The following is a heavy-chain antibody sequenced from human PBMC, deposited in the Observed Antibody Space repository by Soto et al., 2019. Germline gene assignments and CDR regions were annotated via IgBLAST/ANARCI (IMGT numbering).Heavy chain of an antibody. CDR1: GGSISSYY. CDR2: IYYSGST. V-gene: IGHV4-59*01. J-gene: IGHJ5*02. D-gene: IGHD3-3*01. CDR3: ARIGGNYDFWSGYTETTRSYNWFDP. Sequence: QVQLQESGPGLVKPSETLSLTCTVSGGSISSYYWSWIRQPPGKGLEWIGYIYYSGSTNYNPSLTSRVTISVDTSKNQFSLKLSSVTAADTAVYYCARIGGNYDFWSGYTETTRSYNWFDPWGQGTLVTVSS.